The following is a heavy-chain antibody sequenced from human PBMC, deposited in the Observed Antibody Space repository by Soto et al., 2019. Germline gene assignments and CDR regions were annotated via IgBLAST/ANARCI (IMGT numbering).Heavy chain of an antibody. CDR3: TMEYYYGSGSYYMGYYYYYYIDV. J-gene: IGHJ6*03. V-gene: IGHV3-15*01. CDR2: IKSKTDGGTT. Sequence: EVQLVESGGGLVKPGGSLRLSCAASGFTFSNAWMSWVRQAPGKGLEWAGRIKSKTDGGTTDYAAPVKGRFTISRDDSKITKYLQMNSLKTEDKAVYYCTMEYYYGSGSYYMGYYYYYYIDVWGKGTTVTVSS. D-gene: IGHD3-10*01. CDR1: GFTFSNAW.